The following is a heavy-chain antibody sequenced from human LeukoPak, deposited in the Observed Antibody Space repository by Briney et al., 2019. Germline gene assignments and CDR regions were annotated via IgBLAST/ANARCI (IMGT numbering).Heavy chain of an antibody. CDR2: INTNSGGT. CDR1: GYTCTGYF. V-gene: IGHV1-2*02. CDR3: ARAQSLTAPAGTFANS. D-gene: IGHD6-13*01. Sequence: ASVKVSCKASGYTCTGYFLHWVRRPPGQGFEWMGWINTNSGGTYYTQRFQGRVTMTRDTSISTAYMELSSLRSDDTAVYYCARAQSLTAPAGTFANSWGQGTLVTVSS. J-gene: IGHJ4*02.